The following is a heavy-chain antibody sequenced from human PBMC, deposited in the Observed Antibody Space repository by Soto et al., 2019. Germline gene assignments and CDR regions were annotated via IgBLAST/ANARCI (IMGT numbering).Heavy chain of an antibody. CDR1: GFSFASSW. D-gene: IGHD3-16*02. V-gene: IGHV5-51*01. J-gene: IGHJ5*02. CDR2: IYPGDSDT. Sequence: PGESLKISCKDSGFSFASSWIGWVRQMPGKGLEWMGVIYPGDSDTRYSPSFQGQVTISADKSISTAYLQWSSLRASDTAMYYCARLLLSRVDFDPWGQGTLVTVSS. CDR3: ARLLLSRVDFDP.